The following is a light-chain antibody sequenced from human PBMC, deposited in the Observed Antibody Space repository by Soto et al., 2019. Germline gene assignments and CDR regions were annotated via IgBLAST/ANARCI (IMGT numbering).Light chain of an antibody. CDR1: RDISKY. CDR2: DAS. V-gene: IGKV1-33*01. Sequence: DIQMTQSPSALSASVGDRVTSTCQASRDISKYLNWYLQKPGKAPKLLIYDASNLETGVPSRFSGNGSGTDFTFTISRLQPEDVATYYCQQCDNLPLTFGGGTKV. CDR3: QQCDNLPLT. J-gene: IGKJ4*01.